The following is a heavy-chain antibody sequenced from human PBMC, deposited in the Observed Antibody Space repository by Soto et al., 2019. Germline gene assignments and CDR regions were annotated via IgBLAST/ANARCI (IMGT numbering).Heavy chain of an antibody. CDR3: AQDPQEWLSTSHY. Sequence: VQLFESGGGLVQPGGSLRLSCAASGFTFSSYAMSWDRQAPGKGLEWVSAISGSGGSTYYADSVKGRFTISRDNSKNTLYLQMNSLRAEDTAVYYCAQDPQEWLSTSHYWGQGTLVTVSS. CDR2: ISGSGGST. CDR1: GFTFSSYA. J-gene: IGHJ4*02. D-gene: IGHD3-3*01. V-gene: IGHV3-23*01.